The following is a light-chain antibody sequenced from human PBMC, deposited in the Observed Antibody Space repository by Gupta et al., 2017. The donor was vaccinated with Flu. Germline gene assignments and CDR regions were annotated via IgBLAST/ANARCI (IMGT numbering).Light chain of an antibody. Sequence: ETVLTQSPEFQSVTPGETVTITCRASEGLGSNLHWFQQKPHQSPKLLIKYASESFPGVPSRGSGSGFGTYHTLTIHGLEAEDAATYYGHHTNSLHQSFGQGTKLEI. J-gene: IGKJ2*03. CDR1: EGLGSN. V-gene: IGKV6-21*01. CDR2: YAS. CDR3: HHTNSLHQS.